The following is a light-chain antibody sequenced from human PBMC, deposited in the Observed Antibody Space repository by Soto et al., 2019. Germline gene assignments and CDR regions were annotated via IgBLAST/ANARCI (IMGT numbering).Light chain of an antibody. Sequence: QAVVTQEPSLTVTPGGTVTLPCGSSTGDVTSGHYPYWFQQKPGQAPRTLIYNTNKKHSWTPARFSGSLLGGKAALTLSGAQPEDEAEYYCLLSYRGTRPVFGTGTKVTVL. CDR3: LLSYRGTRPV. V-gene: IGLV7-46*01. CDR1: TGDVTSGHY. CDR2: NTN. J-gene: IGLJ1*01.